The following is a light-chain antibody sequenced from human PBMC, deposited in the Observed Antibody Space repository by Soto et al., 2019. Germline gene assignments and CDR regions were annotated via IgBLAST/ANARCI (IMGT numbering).Light chain of an antibody. CDR3: SSYTSSSTL. V-gene: IGLV2-14*01. CDR2: EVS. CDR1: SSDVGGYNY. Sequence: QSALTQPASVSGSPGQSITISCTGTSSDVGGYNYVSWYQQHPGKAPKLMIYEVSNRPSGVSNRFSGSKSGNTASLTISGLQAEDEADYYCSSYTSSSTLFGTGTKVTLL. J-gene: IGLJ1*01.